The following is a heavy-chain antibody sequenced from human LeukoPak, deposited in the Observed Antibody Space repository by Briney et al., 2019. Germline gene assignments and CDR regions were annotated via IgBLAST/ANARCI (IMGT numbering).Heavy chain of an antibody. V-gene: IGHV3-74*01. CDR3: AREKDDHGDPGPLDA. CDR1: GFTFSSYS. J-gene: IGHJ5*02. D-gene: IGHD4-17*01. Sequence: PGGSLRLSCAASGFTFSSYSMNWVRQVPGKGLVWVARIYNDGSTTNYADSVKGRFTISRDNAANTLFLQMSSPRAEDTAAYYCAREKDDHGDPGPLDAWGQGDLVTVSS. CDR2: IYNDGSTT.